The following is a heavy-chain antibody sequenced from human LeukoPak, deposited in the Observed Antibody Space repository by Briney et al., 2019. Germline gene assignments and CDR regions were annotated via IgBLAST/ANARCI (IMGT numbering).Heavy chain of an antibody. Sequence: PGGSLRLSCAASGFTFSSYSMNWVRQAPGKGLEWVSSISSISSYIYYADSVKGRFTISRDNAKNSLYLQMNSLRAEDTAVYYCARDGYCSSTSCYTGGDYWGQGTLVTVSS. CDR2: ISSISSYI. CDR1: GFTFSSYS. V-gene: IGHV3-21*01. D-gene: IGHD2-2*02. CDR3: ARDGYCSSTSCYTGGDY. J-gene: IGHJ4*02.